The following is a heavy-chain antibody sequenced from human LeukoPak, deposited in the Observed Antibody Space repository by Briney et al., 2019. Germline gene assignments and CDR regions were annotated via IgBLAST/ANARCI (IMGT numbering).Heavy chain of an antibody. CDR3: ARGGEAYYGDFTRNWFDP. CDR2: INHSGST. J-gene: IGHJ5*02. CDR1: GGSFSGYY. Sequence: SETLSLTCAVYGGSFSGYYWSWIRQPPGKGLEWIGEINHSGSTNYNPSLKSRVTISVDTSKNQFSLKLSSVTAADTAVYYCARGGEAYYGDFTRNWFDPWGQGTLVTVSS. D-gene: IGHD4-17*01. V-gene: IGHV4-34*01.